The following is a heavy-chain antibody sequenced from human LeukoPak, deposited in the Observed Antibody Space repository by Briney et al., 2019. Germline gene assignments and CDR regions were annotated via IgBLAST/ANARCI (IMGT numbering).Heavy chain of an antibody. CDR3: ARHGGNSDYFDY. Sequence: ASVKVSFKASGYTFTSYGISWVRQAPGQGLEWMGWISPYNGRTSYAQKLQDRGTMTTDTSTSTAYMELRSLTSDDTAVYYCARHGGNSDYFDYWGQGTLVTVSS. CDR1: GYTFTSYG. CDR2: ISPYNGRT. J-gene: IGHJ4*02. D-gene: IGHD4-23*01. V-gene: IGHV1-18*01.